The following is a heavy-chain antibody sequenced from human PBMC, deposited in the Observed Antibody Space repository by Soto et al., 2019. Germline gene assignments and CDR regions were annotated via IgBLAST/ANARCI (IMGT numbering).Heavy chain of an antibody. J-gene: IGHJ4*02. V-gene: IGHV3-7*01. CDR3: ARARCDGGTCYSGFDY. CDR1: GFTFSRFW. D-gene: IGHD2-15*01. CDR2: IKQDGSQK. Sequence: GSLRLSCAASGFTFSRFWMSWVRQAPGKGLEWVANIKQDGSQKYYVDAVKGRFSISRDNAKNSLFLQMNSLRAEDTALYYCARARCDGGTCYSGFDYWGQGTLVTVSS.